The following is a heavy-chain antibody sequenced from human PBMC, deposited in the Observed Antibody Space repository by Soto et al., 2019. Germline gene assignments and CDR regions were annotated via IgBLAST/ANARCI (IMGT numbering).Heavy chain of an antibody. CDR2: SIPIFGTA. CDR1: GGTFSSYA. D-gene: IGHD3-10*01. CDR3: ARPPHSTRGLLVRHYYYGMDV. V-gene: IGHV1-69*12. J-gene: IGHJ6*02. Sequence: QVQLVQSGAEVKKPGSSVKVSCKASGGTFSSYAISWVRQAPGQGLEWMGGSIPIFGTANYAQKFQGRVTLTADESPXXAXMXXSSLRSEDTAVYYCARPPHSTRGLLVRHYYYGMDVWGQGTTVTVSS.